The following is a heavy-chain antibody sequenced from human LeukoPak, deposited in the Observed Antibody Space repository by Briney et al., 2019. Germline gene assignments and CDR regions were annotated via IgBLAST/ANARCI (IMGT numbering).Heavy chain of an antibody. Sequence: GASVKVSCKVSGYTLTELSMHWVRQAPGKGLEWMGGFDPVDGETIYAQKFQGRVTMTEDTSTDTAYMELSSLRSEVTAVYYCATETIHDYGDYGMDVWGQGTTVTVSS. CDR1: GYTLTELS. J-gene: IGHJ6*02. CDR3: ATETIHDYGDYGMDV. CDR2: FDPVDGET. D-gene: IGHD4-17*01. V-gene: IGHV1-24*01.